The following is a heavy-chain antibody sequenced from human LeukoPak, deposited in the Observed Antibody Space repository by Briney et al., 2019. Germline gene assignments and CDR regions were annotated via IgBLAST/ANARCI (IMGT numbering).Heavy chain of an antibody. Sequence: PSETLSLTCTVSGYSISSGYYWGWIRQPPGKGLEWIGSIYHSGSTYYNPSLKSRVTISVDTSKNQFSLKLSSVTAADTAVYYCARVTGYIVEDYFDYWGQGTLVTVSS. V-gene: IGHV4-38-2*02. CDR3: ARVTGYIVEDYFDY. CDR2: IYHSGST. CDR1: GYSISSGYY. D-gene: IGHD3-22*01. J-gene: IGHJ4*02.